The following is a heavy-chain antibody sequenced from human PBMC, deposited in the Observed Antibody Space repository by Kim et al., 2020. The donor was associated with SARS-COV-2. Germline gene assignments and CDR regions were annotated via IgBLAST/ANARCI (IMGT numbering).Heavy chain of an antibody. J-gene: IGHJ6*02. CDR2: ST. CDR3: ARDLVVLCMDV. V-gene: IGHV3-66*01. Sequence: STINADSVKGRFTISRDNSNNTLYLQMNRLRGEDTAVYYCARDLVVLCMDVWGQGTTVTVSS. D-gene: IGHD2-8*02.